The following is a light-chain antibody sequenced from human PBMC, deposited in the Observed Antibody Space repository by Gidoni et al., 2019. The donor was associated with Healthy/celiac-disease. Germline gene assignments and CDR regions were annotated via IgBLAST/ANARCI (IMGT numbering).Light chain of an antibody. CDR2: DAS. V-gene: IGKV3-11*01. CDR1: QSVSSY. J-gene: IGKJ2*01. Sequence: EIVLTQSPATLSLSPGERATLSCRASQSVSSYLAWYQQKPGQAPRLLIYDASNRATGIPARFSGSGSGTDFTLTISSLEPEDFAVYYCQQRSSWMYTFGQXTKLEIK. CDR3: QQRSSWMYT.